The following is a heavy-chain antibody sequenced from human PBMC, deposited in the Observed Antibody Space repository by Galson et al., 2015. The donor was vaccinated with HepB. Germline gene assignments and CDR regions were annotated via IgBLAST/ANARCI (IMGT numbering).Heavy chain of an antibody. V-gene: IGHV1-46*01. CDR1: GYTFINYC. J-gene: IGHJ4*02. CDR3: ARVSVGSGTQVFDY. CDR2: ISACDGST. Sequence: SVKVSCKASGYTFINYCINWVRQAPGQGLEWMGIISACDGSTNYAQKLQGRVTMTTDTSTSTMYMELSSLRSDDTGVYYCARVSVGSGTQVFDYWGQGTQVTVSS. D-gene: IGHD3-10*01.